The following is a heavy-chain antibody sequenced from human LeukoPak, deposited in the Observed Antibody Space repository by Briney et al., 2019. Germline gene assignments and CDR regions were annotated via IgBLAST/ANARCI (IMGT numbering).Heavy chain of an antibody. CDR2: ISSSSSYI. D-gene: IGHD3-9*01. Sequence: GGSLRLSCAASGFTVSSNYMSWVRQAPGKGLEWVSSISSSSSYIYYADSVKGRFTFSRDNAKTSLYLQMNSLRAEDTAVYYCARGAVRYFDWLLYRSWFDPWGQGTLVTVSS. CDR3: ARGAVRYFDWLLYRSWFDP. CDR1: GFTVSSNY. V-gene: IGHV3-21*01. J-gene: IGHJ5*02.